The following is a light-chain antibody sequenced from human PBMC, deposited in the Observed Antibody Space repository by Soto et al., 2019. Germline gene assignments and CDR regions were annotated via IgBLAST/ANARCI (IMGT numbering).Light chain of an antibody. CDR2: GAS. J-gene: IGKJ5*01. Sequence: VWTQSAGTRVFSPGGRATRSCRASHTVGTTYLAWYQHKPGQAPRLLIYGASIRATGIPDRFSGSGSETESNLTLSSSEHAALALSPCYEYRSSAALSFGGGTRLEIK. CDR3: YEYRSSAALS. CDR1: HTVGTTY. V-gene: IGKV3-20*01.